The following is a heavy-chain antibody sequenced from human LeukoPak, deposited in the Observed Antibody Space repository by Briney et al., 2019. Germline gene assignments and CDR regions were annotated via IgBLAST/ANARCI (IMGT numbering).Heavy chain of an antibody. Sequence: GGSLRLSCAASGFTFSSYGMHWVRQAPGKGLEWVAVIWYDGSNKYYADSVKGRFTISRDNSKNTLYLQMNSLRAEDTAVYYCAKQSVAGYYYFDYWGQGTLVTVSS. CDR3: AKQSVAGYYYFDY. D-gene: IGHD6-19*01. CDR2: IWYDGSNK. CDR1: GFTFSSYG. J-gene: IGHJ4*02. V-gene: IGHV3-33*06.